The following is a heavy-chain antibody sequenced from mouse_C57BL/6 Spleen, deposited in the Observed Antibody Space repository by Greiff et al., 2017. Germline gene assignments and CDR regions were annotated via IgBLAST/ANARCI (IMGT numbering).Heavy chain of an antibody. CDR3: ARSYDYGDGGAMDY. V-gene: IGHV14-2*01. CDR1: GFNIKDYY. D-gene: IGHD2-4*01. J-gene: IGHJ4*01. CDR2: IDPEDGET. Sequence: VQLQQSGAELVKPGASVKLSCTASGFNIKDYYMHWVKQRTEQGLEWIGRIDPEDGETKYAPNFQGKAPITADTSSNTAYLQLSSLTSEDTAVYYCARSYDYGDGGAMDYWGQGTSVTVSS.